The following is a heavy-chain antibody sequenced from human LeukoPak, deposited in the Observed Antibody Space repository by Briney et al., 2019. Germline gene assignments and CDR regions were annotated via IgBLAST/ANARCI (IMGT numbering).Heavy chain of an antibody. CDR1: GDSISSAC. D-gene: IGHD3/OR15-3a*01. CDR2: ICHSGISGNT. CDR3: ARKVGLVTSPRIDS. Sequence: SETLSLTCTVSGDSISSACWSWSRQPPGKGLEWIGSICHSGISGNTYYNPSLKSRVTISLDTPKNQFSLKLSSVTAADTAVYSCARKVGLVTSPRIDSWGQGSRVTVSS. J-gene: IGHJ4*02. V-gene: IGHV4-59*04.